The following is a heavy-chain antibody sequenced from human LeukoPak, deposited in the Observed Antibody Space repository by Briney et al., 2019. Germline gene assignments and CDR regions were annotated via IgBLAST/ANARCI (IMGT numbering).Heavy chain of an antibody. CDR3: ATDIMRLSGSYNYYYYMDV. V-gene: IGHV1-24*01. D-gene: IGHD1-26*01. CDR1: GYTLTELS. Sequence: ASVKVSCKVSGYTLTELSMHWVRQAPGKGLEWMGGFDPEDGETIYAQKFQGRVTMTEDTSTDTAYMELSSLRSEDTAVYYCATDIMRLSGSYNYYYYMDVWGKGTTVTVSS. CDR2: FDPEDGET. J-gene: IGHJ6*03.